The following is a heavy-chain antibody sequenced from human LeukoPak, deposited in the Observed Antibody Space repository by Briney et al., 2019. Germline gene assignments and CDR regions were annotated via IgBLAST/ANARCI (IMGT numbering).Heavy chain of an antibody. Sequence: GGSLRLSCAASGFPFGSYAMSWVRQAPGKGLEWVSAISGSGGSTYYADSVKGRFTISRDNSKNTLYLQMNSLRAEDAAVYYCAKGTAMIVVVITYFDYWGQGTLVTVSS. CDR1: GFPFGSYA. V-gene: IGHV3-23*01. CDR3: AKGTAMIVVVITYFDY. J-gene: IGHJ4*02. D-gene: IGHD3-22*01. CDR2: ISGSGGST.